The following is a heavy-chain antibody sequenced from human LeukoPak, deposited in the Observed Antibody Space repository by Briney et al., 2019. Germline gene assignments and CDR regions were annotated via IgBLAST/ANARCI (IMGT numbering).Heavy chain of an antibody. Sequence: SETLSLTCTVSGGSISSSSYYWGWIRQPPGKGLEWIGNIYYSGSTYYNPSLKSRVTISVDTSKNQFSLKLSSVTAADTAVYYCARPTNCGGDCYSTPDAFDIWGQGTMVTVSS. J-gene: IGHJ3*02. CDR1: GGSISSSSYY. V-gene: IGHV4-39*01. CDR3: ARPTNCGGDCYSTPDAFDI. D-gene: IGHD2-21*01. CDR2: IYYSGST.